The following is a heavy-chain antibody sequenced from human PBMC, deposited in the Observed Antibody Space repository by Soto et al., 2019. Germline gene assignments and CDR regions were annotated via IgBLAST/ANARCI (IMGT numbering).Heavy chain of an antibody. V-gene: IGHV5-51*01. CDR2: IYPGDSNT. Sequence: PGESLKISCKGSGYSFSSYWIGWVRQMPGKGLEWMGIIYPGDSNTRYSPSFQSQVTISADRSISTAYLQWSSLKASDTAMYYCARRHYCHASDYFGFLGFDYWGQGALVTVSS. J-gene: IGHJ4*02. CDR1: GYSFSSYW. D-gene: IGHD3-22*01. CDR3: ARRHYCHASDYFGFLGFDY.